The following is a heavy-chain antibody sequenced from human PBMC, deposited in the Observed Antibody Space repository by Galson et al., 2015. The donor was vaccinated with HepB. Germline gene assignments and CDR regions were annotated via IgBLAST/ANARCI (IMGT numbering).Heavy chain of an antibody. CDR3: ARVLVVPAATDAFDI. J-gene: IGHJ3*02. V-gene: IGHV3-11*01. D-gene: IGHD2-2*01. Sequence: SLRLSCAASGFTFSDYYMSWIRQAPGKGLEWVSYISSSGSTIYYADSVKGRFTISRDDAKNSLYLQMNSLRAEDTAVYYCARVLVVPAATDAFDIWGQGTMVTVSS. CDR1: GFTFSDYY. CDR2: ISSSGSTI.